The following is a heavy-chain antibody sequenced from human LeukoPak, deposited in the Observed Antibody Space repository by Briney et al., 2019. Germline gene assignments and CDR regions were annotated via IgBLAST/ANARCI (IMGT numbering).Heavy chain of an antibody. CDR3: ARYQGYDILTGLSDY. Sequence: GRSLTLSCEVSRFTFRTYAMHWVRQAPGKGLEWVAVISYDGSDKYYADSVKGRFTISRDNSKNTLYLQMNSLRAEDTAVYYCARYQGYDILTGLSDYWGQGTLVTVSS. CDR1: RFTFRTYA. V-gene: IGHV3-30*04. D-gene: IGHD3-9*01. CDR2: ISYDGSDK. J-gene: IGHJ4*02.